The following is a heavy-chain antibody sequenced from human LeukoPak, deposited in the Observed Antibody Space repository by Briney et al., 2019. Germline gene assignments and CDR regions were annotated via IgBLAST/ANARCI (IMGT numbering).Heavy chain of an antibody. J-gene: IGHJ4*02. Sequence: GGSLRLSCAASGFTFSNYWMHWVRQAPGKGLVWISRINSDGSSTSYADSVKGRFTISRDNAKNTLSLQTNSLRAEDTAIYYCARVNWELTTEDYWGQGTLVTVSS. V-gene: IGHV3-74*01. D-gene: IGHD4-11*01. CDR1: GFTFSNYW. CDR3: ARVNWELTTEDY. CDR2: INSDGSST.